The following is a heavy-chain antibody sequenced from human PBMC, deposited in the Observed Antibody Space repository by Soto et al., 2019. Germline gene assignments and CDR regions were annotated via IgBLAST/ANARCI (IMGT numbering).Heavy chain of an antibody. J-gene: IGHJ4*02. D-gene: IGHD3-16*01. CDR1: GYTFTTYA. CDR3: ATESARLGDYFDY. V-gene: IGHV1-3*01. CDR2: INAGNGNT. Sequence: QVQLVQSGAEVKKPGASVKVSCKASGYTFTTYAMHWVRQAPGQRLEWMGWINAGNGNTKYSQKFQGRVTITRDTPASTAYMALNSLRSEDTAVYYCATESARLGDYFDYWGQGTLVTVSS.